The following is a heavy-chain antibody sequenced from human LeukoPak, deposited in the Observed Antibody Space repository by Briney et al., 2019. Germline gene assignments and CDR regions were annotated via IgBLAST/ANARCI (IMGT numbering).Heavy chain of an antibody. V-gene: IGHV1-69*01. CDR1: EATFSNSA. D-gene: IGHD1-26*01. CDR2: IIPIFGTA. Sequence: SVKVSCKASEATFSNSAINWVRLAPGQGLEWMGGIIPIFGTANYAQKFQGRVTITADESTSTAYMELSSLRSEDTAVYYCASKVGLISRDAFDIWGQGTMVTVSS. CDR3: ASKVGLISRDAFDI. J-gene: IGHJ3*02.